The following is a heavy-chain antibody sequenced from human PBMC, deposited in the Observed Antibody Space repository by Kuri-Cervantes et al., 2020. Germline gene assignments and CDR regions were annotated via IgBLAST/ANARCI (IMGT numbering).Heavy chain of an antibody. D-gene: IGHD3-22*01. V-gene: IGHV3-30*02. CDR3: ARVTGYYDSSGYRTKGDY. J-gene: IGHJ4*02. CDR2: MRSDGGTK. CDR1: GFTFSNYG. Sequence: GESLKISCATSGFTFSNYGMHWVRQAPGKGLEWVAFMRSDGGTKFYGDSVKGRFTISRDNFKNTLYLQMNSLRAEDTAVYYCARVTGYYDSSGYRTKGDYWGQGTLVTVSS.